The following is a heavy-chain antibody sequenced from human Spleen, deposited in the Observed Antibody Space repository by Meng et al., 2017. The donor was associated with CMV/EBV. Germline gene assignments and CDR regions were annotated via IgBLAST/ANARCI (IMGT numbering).Heavy chain of an antibody. J-gene: IGHJ6*02. V-gene: IGHV3-15*01. D-gene: IGHD6-6*01. CDR2: IKSKTDGGTT. CDR3: ARDRSSSSGGYYGMDV. Sequence: GGSLRLSCAASGFTFSNAWMSWVRQAPGKGLEWVGRIKSKTDGGTTDYPAPVKGRFTISRDDSKNTLYLQMNRLKTENTAVYYCARDRSSSSGGYYGMDVWGQGTTVTVSS. CDR1: GFTFSNAW.